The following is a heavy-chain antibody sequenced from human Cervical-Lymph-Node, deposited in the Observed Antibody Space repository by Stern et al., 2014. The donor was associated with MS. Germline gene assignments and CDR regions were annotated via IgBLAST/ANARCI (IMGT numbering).Heavy chain of an antibody. CDR3: AHSRVKYCRGGTCYSSLFDY. Sequence: QVTLRESGPTLVKPTQTVTLTCTLSGFSVATAGVGVGWIRQPPGKALEWLALIYWGDDKLYSPYLKTRLTIIKDTSKNQVVLTMTNVDPVDTATYYCAHSRVKYCRGGTCYSSLFDYWGQGTLVTVSS. CDR1: GFSVATAGVG. CDR2: IYWGDDK. D-gene: IGHD2-15*01. J-gene: IGHJ4*02. V-gene: IGHV2-5*02.